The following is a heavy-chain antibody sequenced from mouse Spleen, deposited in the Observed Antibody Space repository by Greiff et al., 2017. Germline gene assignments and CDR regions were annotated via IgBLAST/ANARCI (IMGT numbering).Heavy chain of an antibody. Sequence: VQLQQPGAELVRPGSSVKLSCKASGYTFTSYWMDWVKQRPGQGLEWIGNIYPSDSETHYNQKFKDKATLTADTSSSTAYMQLSSLTSEDSAVYFCARYLPLYAMDYWGQGTSVTVSS. CDR2: IYPSDSET. V-gene: IGHV1-61*01. CDR3: ARYLPLYAMDY. J-gene: IGHJ4*01. CDR1: GYTFTSYW.